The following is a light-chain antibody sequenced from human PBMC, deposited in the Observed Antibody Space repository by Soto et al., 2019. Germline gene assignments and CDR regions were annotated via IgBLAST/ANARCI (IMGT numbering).Light chain of an antibody. CDR2: EVT. CDR1: IGDIGSYNR. Sequence: QCSLTQPASMSGSPGQSITISCTGTIGDIGSYNRVSWYQQHPGKAPKLIIYEVTDRPSGVSNRFSGSKSGNTASLTISGLQAEDEAEYYCSSYTNINTRACVFGTGTKVNVL. V-gene: IGLV2-14*01. CDR3: SSYTNINTRACV. J-gene: IGLJ1*01.